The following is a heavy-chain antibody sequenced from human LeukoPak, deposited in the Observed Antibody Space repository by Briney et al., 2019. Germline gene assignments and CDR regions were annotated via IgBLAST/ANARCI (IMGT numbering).Heavy chain of an antibody. D-gene: IGHD6-13*01. J-gene: IGHJ4*02. Sequence: SETLSVTCAVYGGSFIGYYWSWIRQPRGKGLEWIGEINHSGSTNYNPSLKSRVTISVDTSKNQFSLKLSSVTAADTAVYYCARRGGPYLTAYSSSWYRGYCFDYWGQGTLVTVSS. CDR2: INHSGST. V-gene: IGHV4-34*01. CDR1: GGSFIGYY. CDR3: ARRGGPYLTAYSSSWYRGYCFDY.